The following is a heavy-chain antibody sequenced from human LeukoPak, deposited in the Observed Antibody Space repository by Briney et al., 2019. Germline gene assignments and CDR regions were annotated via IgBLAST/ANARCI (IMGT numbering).Heavy chain of an antibody. CDR3: TKSWNYAWDY. V-gene: IGHV3-49*04. D-gene: IGHD1-7*01. CDR2: IRSKAYGETT. Sequence: PGRSLRLSCLASGFSFGDYAMNWVRQAPGKGLEWVGFIRSKAYGETTEYAASMKGRFTISRDDSKSIVYLQMNSLKTEDTAVYYCTKSWNYAWDYWGQGTLVTVSS. J-gene: IGHJ4*02. CDR1: GFSFGDYA.